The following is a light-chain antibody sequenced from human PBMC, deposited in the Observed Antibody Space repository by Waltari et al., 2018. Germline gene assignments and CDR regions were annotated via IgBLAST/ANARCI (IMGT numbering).Light chain of an antibody. Sequence: DIVVTQYPDSLAVSLGERATINCKSSQSLLYSPNNENYLAWYQQKPGQPPNLLIYWASTRESGVPDRFSGSGSGTDFPLTISSLQAEDVAVYYCLQYYTTPRTFGQGTKVEIK. CDR3: LQYYTTPRT. CDR2: WAS. CDR1: QSLLYSPNNENY. V-gene: IGKV4-1*01. J-gene: IGKJ1*01.